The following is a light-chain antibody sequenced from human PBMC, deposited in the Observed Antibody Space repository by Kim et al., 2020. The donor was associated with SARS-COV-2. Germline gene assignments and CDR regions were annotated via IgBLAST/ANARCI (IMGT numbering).Light chain of an antibody. Sequence: SYELTQPPSVSVAPGKTARITCGGNNIGSKSVHWYQQKPGQAPVLVIYYDSDRPSGIPERFSGSNSGNTATLTISRVEAGDEADYYCQVWDSSSDHTVFGTGTKVT. V-gene: IGLV3-21*04. CDR2: YDS. CDR1: NIGSKS. CDR3: QVWDSSSDHTV. J-gene: IGLJ1*01.